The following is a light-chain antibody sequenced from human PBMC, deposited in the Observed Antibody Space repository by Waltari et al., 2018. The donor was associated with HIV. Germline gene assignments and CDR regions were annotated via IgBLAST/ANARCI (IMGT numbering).Light chain of an antibody. Sequence: SYKLTQPPSVSVSPGQTDSITCSGDKLGDKYYCWYQQKTGQSPVLVIYQDTKRPSGIPERFSGSNSGNTATLTISGTQAMDEADYYCQAWDSSTGVFGGGTKLTVL. CDR2: QDT. J-gene: IGLJ2*01. CDR3: QAWDSSTGV. CDR1: KLGDKY. V-gene: IGLV3-1*01.